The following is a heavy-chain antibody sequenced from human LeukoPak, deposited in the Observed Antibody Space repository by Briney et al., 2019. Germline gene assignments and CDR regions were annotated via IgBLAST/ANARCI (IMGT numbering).Heavy chain of an antibody. V-gene: IGHV3-30*04. CDR1: EFTFSSYA. CDR2: ISYDGSNK. CDR3: ARDHGGNLPNYMDV. D-gene: IGHD4-23*01. J-gene: IGHJ6*03. Sequence: PGGSLRPSCPAPEFTFSSYAMHWVRKAPGKGLEWVAVISYDGSNKYYADSVKGRFTISRDNSKNTLYLQMNSLRAEDTAVYYCARDHGGNLPNYMDVWGKGTTVTVSS.